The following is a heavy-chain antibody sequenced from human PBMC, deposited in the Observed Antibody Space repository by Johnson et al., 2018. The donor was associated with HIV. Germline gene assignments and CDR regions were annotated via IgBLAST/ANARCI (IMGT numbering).Heavy chain of an antibody. CDR3: AKDLHYDSREGYAFDI. CDR1: GFTVTSNY. V-gene: IGHV3-66*02. CDR2: ISGSGGTT. Sequence: VQLVESGGGLVQPGESLRLSCAAAGFTVTSNYMSWVRQAPGKGLEWVSVISGSGGTTYYADSVKGRFTISRDNSKNTLYLQMNSLRAEDTAVFYCAKDLHYDSREGYAFDIWGQGTMVTVSS. J-gene: IGHJ3*02. D-gene: IGHD3-22*01.